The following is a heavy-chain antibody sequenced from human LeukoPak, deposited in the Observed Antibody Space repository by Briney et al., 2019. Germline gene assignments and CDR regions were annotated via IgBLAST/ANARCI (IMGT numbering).Heavy chain of an antibody. J-gene: IGHJ6*03. V-gene: IGHV3-21*01. CDR2: ISSSSSYI. D-gene: IGHD2-8*01. Sequence: GGSLRLSCAASGFTLSYYNMNWVRQAPGKGLEWVSSISSSSSYIYYADSVKGRFTISRHNAKNSLYLQMNSLSAEDTALYYCARNMLGYNYHYMDVWGKGTTVTVSS. CDR3: ARNMLGYNYHYMDV. CDR1: GFTLSYYN.